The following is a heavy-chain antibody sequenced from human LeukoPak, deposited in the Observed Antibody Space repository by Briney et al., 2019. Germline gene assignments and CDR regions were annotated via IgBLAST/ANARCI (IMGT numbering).Heavy chain of an antibody. D-gene: IGHD3-22*01. J-gene: IGHJ4*02. CDR3: ARVGSMIVVVKN. CDR2: VYNSGST. V-gene: IGHV4-59*08. CDR1: GGSISSYY. Sequence: SETLSLTCTVSGGSISSYYWSWIRQPPGKRLEWIGFVYNSGSTNYNPSLKSRVTISVDTSKNQFSLKLSSVTAADTAVYYCARVGSMIVVVKNWGQGTLVTVSS.